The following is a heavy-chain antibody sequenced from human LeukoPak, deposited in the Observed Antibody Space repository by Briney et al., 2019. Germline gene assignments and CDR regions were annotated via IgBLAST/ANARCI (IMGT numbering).Heavy chain of an antibody. V-gene: IGHV1-2*02. D-gene: IGHD3-16*01. J-gene: IGHJ3*02. CDR1: GYTFTSYD. Sequence: ASVKVSCKASGYTFTSYDINWVRQATGQGLEWMGWMNPNSGGTNYAQKFQGRVTMTRDTSISTAYMELSRLRSDDTAVYYCARDGGALRDAFDIWGQGTMVTVSS. CDR3: ARDGGALRDAFDI. CDR2: MNPNSGGT.